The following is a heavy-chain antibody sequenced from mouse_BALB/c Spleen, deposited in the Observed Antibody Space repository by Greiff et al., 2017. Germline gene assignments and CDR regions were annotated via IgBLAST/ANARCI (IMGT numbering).Heavy chain of an antibody. CDR2: ISSGGST. CDR1: GFTFSSYA. CDR3: ARKTTAPFDY. V-gene: IGHV5-6-5*01. J-gene: IGHJ2*01. Sequence: EVQGVESGGGLVKPGGSLKLSCAASGFTFSSYAMSWVRQTPEKRLEWVASISSGGSTYYPDSVKGRFTISRDNARNILYLQMSSLRSEDTAMYYCARKTTAPFDYWGQGTTLTVSS. D-gene: IGHD1-2*01.